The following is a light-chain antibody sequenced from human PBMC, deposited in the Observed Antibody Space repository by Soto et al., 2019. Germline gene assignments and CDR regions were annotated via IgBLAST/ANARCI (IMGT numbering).Light chain of an antibody. CDR2: GAS. CDR1: QSISNNF. Sequence: EIVLTQSPGTLSLSPGERATLSCRASQSISNNFLAWYQHKPGQAPRLLIYGASSRATGISDRFSGSGSGTDFPLTISRLEPEDFAVYYCQQYSSSLMYTFGQGTNLEIK. J-gene: IGKJ2*01. CDR3: QQYSSSLMYT. V-gene: IGKV3-20*01.